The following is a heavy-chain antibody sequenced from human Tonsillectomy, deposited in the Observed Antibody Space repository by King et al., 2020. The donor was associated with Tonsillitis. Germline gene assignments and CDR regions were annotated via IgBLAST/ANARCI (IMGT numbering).Heavy chain of an antibody. CDR1: GFTFRSDW. CDR3: TRDRAFSCFDY. V-gene: IGHV3-7*04. J-gene: IGHJ4*02. CDR2: INPDGSQK. D-gene: IGHD1-1*01. Sequence: VQLVESGGDSVQPGGSLRLSCAASGFTFRSDWMDWVRQAPGKGLQWVASINPDGSQKYYVESVKGRFTTSRDNAENSLFLHMTGLRTEDTAVYYCTRDRAFSCFDYWGQGTLVTVSS.